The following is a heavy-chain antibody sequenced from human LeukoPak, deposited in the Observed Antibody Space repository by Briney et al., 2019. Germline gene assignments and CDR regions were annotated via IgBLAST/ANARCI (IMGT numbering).Heavy chain of an antibody. D-gene: IGHD1-1*01. V-gene: IGHV1-24*01. Sequence: ASVKVSCKVSGYTLTELSMHWVRRAPGKGLEWMGGFDPEDGETIYAQKFQGRVTMTEDTSTDTAYMELSSLRSEDTAVYYCASFTTGTTGEFYFDYWGQGTLVTVSS. CDR1: GYTLTELS. CDR2: FDPEDGET. J-gene: IGHJ4*02. CDR3: ASFTTGTTGEFYFDY.